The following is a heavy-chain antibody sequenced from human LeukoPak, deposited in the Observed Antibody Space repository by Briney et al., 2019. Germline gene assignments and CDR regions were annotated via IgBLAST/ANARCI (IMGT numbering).Heavy chain of an antibody. V-gene: IGHV1-2*02. Sequence: ASVKVSCKASGYTFTSYYMHWVRQAPGQGLEWMGWINPNSGGTNYAQKFQGRVTMTRDTSISTAYMELSRLRSDDTAVYYCARYYEQWLVGGYFDYWGQGTLVTVSS. D-gene: IGHD6-19*01. CDR1: GYTFTSYY. CDR3: ARYYEQWLVGGYFDY. J-gene: IGHJ4*02. CDR2: INPNSGGT.